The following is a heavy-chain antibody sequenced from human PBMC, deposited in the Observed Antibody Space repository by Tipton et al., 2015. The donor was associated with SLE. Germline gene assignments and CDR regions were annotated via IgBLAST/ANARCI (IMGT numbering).Heavy chain of an antibody. CDR1: GGSISSYY. V-gene: IGHV4-59*12. CDR2: IYYSGST. Sequence: TLSLTCTVSGGSISSYYWSWIRQPPGKGLEWIGYIYYSGSTNYNPSLKSRVTISVDTSKNQFSLKLSSVTAADTAVYYCARGCSGGSCSGGYDYWGQGTLVTVSS. J-gene: IGHJ4*02. CDR3: ARGCSGGSCSGGYDY. D-gene: IGHD2-15*01.